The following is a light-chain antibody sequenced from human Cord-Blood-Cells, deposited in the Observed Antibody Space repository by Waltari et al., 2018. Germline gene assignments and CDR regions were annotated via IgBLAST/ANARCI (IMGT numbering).Light chain of an antibody. CDR3: QQRSNWPL. V-gene: IGKV3-11*01. Sequence: EIVLTQSPVTLSLSPGERATLSCRASQRVSSYLAWYQQKPGQAPRLLIYDASNRATGIPARFSGSGSGTDFTLTISSLEPEDFAVYYCQQRSNWPLFGQGTRLEIK. J-gene: IGKJ5*01. CDR2: DAS. CDR1: QRVSSY.